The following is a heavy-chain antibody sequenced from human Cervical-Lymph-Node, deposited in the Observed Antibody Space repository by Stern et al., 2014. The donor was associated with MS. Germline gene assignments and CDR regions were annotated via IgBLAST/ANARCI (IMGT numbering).Heavy chain of an antibody. Sequence: VQLVQSGADVKKPGSSVRVSCKASGGISWLRQAPGQGLEWMGGIIPFVGTGTVNYAQNFQGRLTMTADTSTNTTYMELSHRRFDDPAVYYCARGAGDNWFDPWGQGTLVSVSS. D-gene: IGHD3-10*01. CDR1: GG. V-gene: IGHV1-69*06. J-gene: IGHJ5*02. CDR3: ARGAGDNWFDP. CDR2: IIPFVGTGTV.